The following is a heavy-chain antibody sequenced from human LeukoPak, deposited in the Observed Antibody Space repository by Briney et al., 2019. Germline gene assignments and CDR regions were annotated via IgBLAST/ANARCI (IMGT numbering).Heavy chain of an antibody. CDR1: GGSINSYC. CDR2: IYDSGST. V-gene: IGHV4-59*08. CDR3: ARHASGYASGWHSDY. Sequence: PSETLSLTCTVSGGSINSYCWSWIRQPPGKGLEWIGYIYDSGSTHYNPSLKSRVTISVDTSKNQFSLKVSSVTAADTAVYYCARHASGYASGWHSDYWGQGTLVTVSS. J-gene: IGHJ4*02. D-gene: IGHD6-19*01.